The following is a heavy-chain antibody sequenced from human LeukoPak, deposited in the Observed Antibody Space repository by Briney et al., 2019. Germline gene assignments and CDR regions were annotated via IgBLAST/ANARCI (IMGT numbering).Heavy chain of an antibody. CDR1: GFTFRSYK. J-gene: IGHJ6*03. CDR3: ARGLLYDMSYYYMDV. Sequence: PGGSLRLSCEASGFTFRSYKMNWVRQAPGKGLEWVSYISGVGSTMYYADSVMGRFTISRDNAKNSLYLQMNSLRAEDTAVYYCARGLLYDMSYYYMDVWGSGTTVTVSS. V-gene: IGHV3-48*03. CDR2: ISGVGSTM. D-gene: IGHD3-16*01.